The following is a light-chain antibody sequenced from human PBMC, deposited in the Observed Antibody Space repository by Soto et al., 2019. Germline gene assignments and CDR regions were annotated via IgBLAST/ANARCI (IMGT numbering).Light chain of an antibody. CDR2: DVS. CDR1: SSDVGRYNY. V-gene: IGLV2-14*03. J-gene: IGLJ1*01. Sequence: LAQPASVSGSRGQSITISCTGTSSDVGRYNYVSWFQQHPGKVPKLIIYDVSNWPSGVSDRFSGSKSGNTASLTISGLQPEDEADYYCSSFTSSSTFVFGTGTKVTVL. CDR3: SSFTSSSTFV.